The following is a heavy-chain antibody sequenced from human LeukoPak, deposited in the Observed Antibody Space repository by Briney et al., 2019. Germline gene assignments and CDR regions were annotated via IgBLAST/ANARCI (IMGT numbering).Heavy chain of an antibody. CDR1: GFTFSNYG. Sequence: QAGGSLRLSCAASGFTFSNYGLHWVRQAPGKGLEWVALIPTDGSNKNYGDSVKGRFTISRDNSKNTLYLQMNSLRAEDTAVYYCAKDSRSSWFGGDSKWGQGTLVTVSS. J-gene: IGHJ4*02. CDR3: AKDSRSSWFGGDSK. D-gene: IGHD3-10*01. V-gene: IGHV3-30*18. CDR2: IPTDGSNK.